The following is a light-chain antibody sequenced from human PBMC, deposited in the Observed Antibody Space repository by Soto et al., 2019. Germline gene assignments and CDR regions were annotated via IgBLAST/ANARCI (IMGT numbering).Light chain of an antibody. CDR1: QSVGSNY. J-gene: IGKJ4*01. Sequence: EIVLTQSPGTLSLSPGERATLSCRASQSVGSNYFAWYQQKPGQAPRLLISGASSRATGIPDRFSGSGSGTDFTLTISRLEPEDFAVYYCQQYGSSPLTFGGGTKVDIK. V-gene: IGKV3-20*01. CDR2: GAS. CDR3: QQYGSSPLT.